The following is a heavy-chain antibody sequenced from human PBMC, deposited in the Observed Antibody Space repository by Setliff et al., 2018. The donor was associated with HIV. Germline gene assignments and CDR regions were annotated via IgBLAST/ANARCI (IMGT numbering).Heavy chain of an antibody. CDR2: MYYRGST. CDR3: ARVVYTYYYMDV. CDR1: GGSISSSGYY. Sequence: SETLSLTCTVSGGSISSSGYYWGWIRQPPGKGLEWIGNMYYRGSTYYNPSLKSRVIISVDTSKNQFSLKLSSVTAADTAVYYCARVVYTYYYMDVWGKGTTVTVS. V-gene: IGHV4-39*01. D-gene: IGHD2-15*01. J-gene: IGHJ6*03.